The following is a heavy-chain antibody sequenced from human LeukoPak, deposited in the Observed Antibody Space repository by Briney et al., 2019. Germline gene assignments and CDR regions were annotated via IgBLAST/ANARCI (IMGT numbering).Heavy chain of an antibody. CDR3: ARGDFYAFDI. V-gene: IGHV4-59*01. Sequence: SETLSLTCTVSGGSISSYYWSWIRQPPGKGPEWIGYIYYSGSTNYNPSLKSRVTISVDTSKNQFSLKLSSVTAADTAVHYCARGDFYAFDIWGQGTMVTVSS. CDR2: IYYSGST. CDR1: GGSISSYY. J-gene: IGHJ3*02. D-gene: IGHD2/OR15-2a*01.